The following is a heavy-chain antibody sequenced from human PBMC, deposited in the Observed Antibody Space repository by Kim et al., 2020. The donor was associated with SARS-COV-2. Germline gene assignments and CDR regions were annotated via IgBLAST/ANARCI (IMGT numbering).Heavy chain of an antibody. CDR1: GFTFSSYA. Sequence: GGSLRLSCAASGFTFSSYAMHWVRQAPGKGLEWVAVISYDGSNKYYADSVKGRFTISRDNSKNTLYLQMNSLRAEDTAVYYCARVVDSGGLWGWDDPIDYWGQGTLVTVSS. D-gene: IGHD1-26*01. V-gene: IGHV3-30-3*01. J-gene: IGHJ4*02. CDR2: ISYDGSNK. CDR3: ARVVDSGGLWGWDDPIDY.